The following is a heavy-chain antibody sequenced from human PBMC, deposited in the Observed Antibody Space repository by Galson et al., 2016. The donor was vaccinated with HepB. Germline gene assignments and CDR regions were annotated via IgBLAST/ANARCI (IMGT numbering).Heavy chain of an antibody. D-gene: IGHD2-8*01. Sequence: SLRLSCAASGFSFSSYGMHWVRQAPGKGLEWVVVIWYDGNNKYSGDSVKGRFTISRDNSKDTLYLQMNRPRFDDTAGYYCARGGLMDYYYHGIDVWGQGTTVIVSS. J-gene: IGHJ6*02. CDR2: IWYDGNNK. CDR3: ARGGLMDYYYHGIDV. CDR1: GFSFSSYG. V-gene: IGHV3-33*01.